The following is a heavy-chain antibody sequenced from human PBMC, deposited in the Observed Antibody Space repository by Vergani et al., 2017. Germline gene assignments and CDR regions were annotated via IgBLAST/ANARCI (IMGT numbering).Heavy chain of an antibody. Sequence: EVQLVESGGDLVQPGRSLRLSCTASGFTFGYYAMDWFRQAPGQGLEWVGGIRSKAYGQATISAASVKGRFTISRDDSKSIAYLQMNNLQTEDTAMYYCVRDQVTMLRGSDALDSWGQGTMVTVSS. J-gene: IGHJ3*02. CDR1: GFTFGYYA. V-gene: IGHV3-49*03. CDR2: IRSKAYGQAT. CDR3: VRDQVTMLRGSDALDS. D-gene: IGHD3-10*01.